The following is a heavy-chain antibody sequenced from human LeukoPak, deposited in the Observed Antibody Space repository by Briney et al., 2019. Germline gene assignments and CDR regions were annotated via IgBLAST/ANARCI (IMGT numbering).Heavy chain of an antibody. V-gene: IGHV3-23*01. Sequence: GGSLRLSCAASGFIFSNYAMSWVRQAPTKGLEWVSTISGGGDSTYYADSVKGRFTISRDYSKNTLYLQMNSLRAEDTAVYYCAKGPPASFSYDSSGYYPPFGYWGQGTLVTVSS. J-gene: IGHJ4*02. CDR3: AKGPPASFSYDSSGYYPPFGY. D-gene: IGHD3-22*01. CDR2: ISGGGDST. CDR1: GFIFSNYA.